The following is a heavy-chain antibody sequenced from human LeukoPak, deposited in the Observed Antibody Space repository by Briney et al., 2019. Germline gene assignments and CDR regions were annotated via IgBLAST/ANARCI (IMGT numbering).Heavy chain of an antibody. CDR2: IYYSGST. CDR3: ARGVFGVVIIGDYFALDY. V-gene: IGHV4-59*01. D-gene: IGHD3-3*01. J-gene: IGHJ4*02. CDR1: GGSISSYY. Sequence: PSETLSLTCIVSGGSISSYYWSWIRQPPGKGLEWIGYIYYSGSTNYNPSLKSRVTISVDTSKNQFSLKLSSVTAADTAVYYCARGVFGVVIIGDYFALDYWGQGTLVTVSS.